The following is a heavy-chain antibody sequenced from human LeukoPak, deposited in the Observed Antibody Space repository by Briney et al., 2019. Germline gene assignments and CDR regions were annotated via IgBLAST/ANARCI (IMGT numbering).Heavy chain of an antibody. CDR3: ASRYDILTGYYSPYYYMDV. V-gene: IGHV1-69*05. Sequence: GSSAKVSCKASGGTFSSYAISWVRQAPGQGLEWMGGIIPIFGTANYAQKFQGRVTITTDESTSTAYMELSSLRSEDTAVYYCASRYDILTGYYSPYYYMDVWGKGTTVTVSS. D-gene: IGHD3-9*01. CDR1: GGTFSSYA. CDR2: IIPIFGTA. J-gene: IGHJ6*03.